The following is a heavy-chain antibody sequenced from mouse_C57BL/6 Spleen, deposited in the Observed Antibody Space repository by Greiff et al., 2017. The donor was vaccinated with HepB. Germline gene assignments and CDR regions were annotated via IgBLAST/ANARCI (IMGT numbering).Heavy chain of an antibody. CDR3: ARSITVVDWYFDV. D-gene: IGHD1-1*01. CDR1: GYTFTSYW. CDR2: INPSNGGT. V-gene: IGHV1-53*01. J-gene: IGHJ1*03. Sequence: QVQLQQPGTELVKPGASVKLSCKASGYTFTSYWMHWVKQRPGQGLEWIGNINPSNGGTNYNEKFKSNATLTVAKSSSTAYMQLSSLTSEDSAVYYCARSITVVDWYFDVWGTGTTVTVSS.